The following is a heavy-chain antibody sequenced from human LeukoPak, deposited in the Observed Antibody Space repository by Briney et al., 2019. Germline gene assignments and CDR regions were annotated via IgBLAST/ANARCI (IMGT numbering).Heavy chain of an antibody. CDR3: AREYQPYYYDSSPEY. Sequence: GGHLRFYCAASGFTFSSYRMSWHRQAPGKGLEWVANIKQGGSEKYYVDPVKGRFTTSRDNAKNSLYLQRNSLRAEDTAVYYCAREYQPYYYDSSPEYWGQGTLVTVSS. CDR2: IKQGGSEK. CDR1: GFTFSSYR. D-gene: IGHD3-22*01. J-gene: IGHJ4*02. V-gene: IGHV3-7*01.